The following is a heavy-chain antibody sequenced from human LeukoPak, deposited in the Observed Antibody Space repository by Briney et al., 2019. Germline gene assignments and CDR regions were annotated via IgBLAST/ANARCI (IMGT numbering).Heavy chain of an antibody. CDR1: GFTFSSYAMT. CDR3: VRLWLGERPPDV. Sequence: GSLRLSCAASGFTFSSYAMTWVRQPPGKGLEWIGSIYYSGSTYYNPSLKSRVTISVDTSMNQVSLKLNSVTAADTAVYYRVRLWLGERPPDVWGQGTTVTVSS. D-gene: IGHD3-10*01. J-gene: IGHJ6*02. V-gene: IGHV4-39*01. CDR2: IYYSGST.